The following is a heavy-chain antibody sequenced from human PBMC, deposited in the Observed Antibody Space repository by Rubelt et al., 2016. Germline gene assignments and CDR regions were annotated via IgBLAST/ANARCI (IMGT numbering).Heavy chain of an antibody. CDR2: IYYSGST. J-gene: IGHJ6*02. D-gene: IGHD6-6*01. Sequence: QVQLQESGPGLVKPSETLSLTCSVSGGSISTYYWSWIRQPPGKGLEWIGYIYYSGSTNYNPSLKSRDHMSVDTAKNQFSLKLSSVTAADTAVYYCARNTKYSNWHGMNAWGQGTTVIVSS. CDR3: ARNTKYSNWHGMNA. CDR1: GGSISTYY. V-gene: IGHV4-59*08.